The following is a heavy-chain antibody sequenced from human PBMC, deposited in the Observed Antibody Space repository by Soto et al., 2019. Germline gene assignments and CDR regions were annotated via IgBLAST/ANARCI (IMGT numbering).Heavy chain of an antibody. V-gene: IGHV4-59*12. Sequence: PSETLSLTCTVSGGSISSYYWSWIRQPPGKGLEWIGYIYFSGGTNYNPSLKSRVTISVDTSKNQFSLKLSSVTAADTAVYYCARESRSWYGSIWDYWGQGTLVTASS. CDR1: GGSISSYY. CDR3: ARESRSWYGSIWDY. CDR2: IYFSGGT. D-gene: IGHD6-13*01. J-gene: IGHJ4*02.